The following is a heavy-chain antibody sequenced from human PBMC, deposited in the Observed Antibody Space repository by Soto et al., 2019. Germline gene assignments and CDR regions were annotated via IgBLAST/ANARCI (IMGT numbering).Heavy chain of an antibody. CDR2: ITSSSSYI. CDR3: VRARSTDSRPDY. D-gene: IGHD3-22*01. V-gene: IGHV3-21*01. J-gene: IGHJ4*02. Sequence: PVGSLRLSCAASGFTCGLYSMIWVRQAPGKGLEWVASITSSSSYIYYEDSLKGRFTISRDNAKNSLFLQLDSLRAEDTAVYFCVRARSTDSRPDYWGQGTLVTVSS. CDR1: GFTCGLYS.